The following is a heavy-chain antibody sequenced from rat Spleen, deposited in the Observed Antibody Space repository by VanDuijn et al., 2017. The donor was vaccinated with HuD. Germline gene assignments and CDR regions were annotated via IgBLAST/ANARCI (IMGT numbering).Heavy chain of an antibody. J-gene: IGHJ2*01. V-gene: IGHV5-7*01. Sequence: EVQVVESGGGIVQPGRSMKLSCAASGFTFTNYDMVWVRQAPTKGLKWVASISYDGSTPYYRDSVKGRFTISRDNAKSTLYLQMDSLRSEETATYYWTRGYYFDYWGQGVMVTVSS. CDR1: GFTFTNYD. CDR3: TRGYYFDY. CDR2: ISYDGSTP.